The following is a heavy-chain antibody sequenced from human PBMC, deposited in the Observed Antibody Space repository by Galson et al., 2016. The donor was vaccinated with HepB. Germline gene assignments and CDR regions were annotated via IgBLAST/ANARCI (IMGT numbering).Heavy chain of an antibody. D-gene: IGHD3-3*01. Sequence: SETLSLTCTVSGDSISNSGSYWGWIRQPPGKGLEWIGSIYYSGNSYYNPSLETRVTISVDTSTNQFSLKLTSVTATDTAVYYCARRKGLLYTGHFDYWGQGSLFTVSS. CDR3: ARRKGLLYTGHFDY. CDR2: IYYSGNS. J-gene: IGHJ4*02. CDR1: GDSISNSGSY. V-gene: IGHV4-39*01.